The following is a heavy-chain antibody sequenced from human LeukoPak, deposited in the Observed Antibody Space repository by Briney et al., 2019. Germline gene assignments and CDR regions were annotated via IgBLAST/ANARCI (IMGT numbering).Heavy chain of an antibody. CDR3: ARDGIAATGSPFDY. J-gene: IGHJ4*02. CDR2: IHYSGST. D-gene: IGHD6-13*01. V-gene: IGHV4-31*03. CDR1: GDSISSGYYY. Sequence: SQTLSLTCTVSGDSISSGYYYWTWIRQHPGKGLEWIGFIHYSGSTYYNPSLRSRVTISIDTSKNQFSLNLSSVTAADTAVYYCARDGIAATGSPFDYWGQGALVTVSS.